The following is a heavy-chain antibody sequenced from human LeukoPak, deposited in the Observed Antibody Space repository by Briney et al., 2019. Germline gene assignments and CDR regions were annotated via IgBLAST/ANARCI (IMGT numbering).Heavy chain of an antibody. CDR1: GGTFSSYA. J-gene: IGHJ5*02. CDR3: ARAGAEGEFDP. CDR2: IIPIFGTA. V-gene: IGHV1-69*01. D-gene: IGHD1-14*01. Sequence: ASVKVSCKASGGTFSSYAISWVRQAPGQGLEWMGGIIPIFGTASYAQKFQGRVTINADESTSTAYMELSSLRSEDTAVYYCARAGAEGEFDPWGQGTLVTVSS.